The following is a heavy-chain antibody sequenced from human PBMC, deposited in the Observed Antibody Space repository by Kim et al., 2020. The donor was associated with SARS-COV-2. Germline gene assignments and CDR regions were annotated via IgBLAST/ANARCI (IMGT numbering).Heavy chain of an antibody. V-gene: IGHV3-15*01. J-gene: IGHJ4*02. D-gene: IGHD2-21*02. Sequence: GGSLRLSCAASGFTFSNAWMSWVRQAPGKGLEWVGRIKSKTDGGTTDYAAPVKGRFTISRDDSKNTLYLQMNSLKTEDTAVYYCTTGCCGGDCCNFDYWGQGTLVTVSS. CDR1: GFTFSNAW. CDR2: IKSKTDGGTT. CDR3: TTGCCGGDCCNFDY.